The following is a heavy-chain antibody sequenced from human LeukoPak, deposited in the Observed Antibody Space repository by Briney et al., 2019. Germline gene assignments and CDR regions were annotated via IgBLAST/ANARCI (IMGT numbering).Heavy chain of an antibody. V-gene: IGHV3-21*01. Sequence: GGSLRLSCAASGFTFSSYSMNWVRQAPGKGLEWVSPISSSSSYIYYADSVKGRFTISRDNAKNSLYLQMNSLRAEDTAVYYCARDRGYSYGAEGMDVWGQGTTVTVSS. CDR2: ISSSSSYI. CDR1: GFTFSSYS. J-gene: IGHJ6*02. D-gene: IGHD5-18*01. CDR3: ARDRGYSYGAEGMDV.